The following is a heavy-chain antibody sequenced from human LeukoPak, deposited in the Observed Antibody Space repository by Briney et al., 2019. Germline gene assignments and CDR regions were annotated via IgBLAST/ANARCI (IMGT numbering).Heavy chain of an antibody. CDR2: IYYSGST. CDR3: ARSAREYSYGPYTWFDP. V-gene: IGHV4-61*01. D-gene: IGHD5-18*01. CDR1: GGSISSSSYY. Sequence: SETLSLTCTVSGGSISSSSYYWSWIRQPPGKGLEWIGYIYYSGSTNYNPSVKSRFTISVDTSKNQFSLKLSSVTAADTAVYYCARSAREYSYGPYTWFDPWGQGTLVTVSS. J-gene: IGHJ5*02.